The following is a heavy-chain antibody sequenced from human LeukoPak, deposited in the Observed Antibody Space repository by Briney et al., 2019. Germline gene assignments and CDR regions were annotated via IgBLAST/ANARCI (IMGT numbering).Heavy chain of an antibody. J-gene: IGHJ5*02. V-gene: IGHV4-59*01. D-gene: IGHD3-22*01. Sequence: SETLSLTCTVSGGSISSYYWSWLRQPPGKGLEWIGYIYYSGSTNYNPSLKSRVTISVDTSKNQFSLRLSSVTAADTAVYYCARRPHNYYDSSGYYFDPWGQGTLVTVSS. CDR1: GGSISSYY. CDR2: IYYSGST. CDR3: ARRPHNYYDSSGYYFDP.